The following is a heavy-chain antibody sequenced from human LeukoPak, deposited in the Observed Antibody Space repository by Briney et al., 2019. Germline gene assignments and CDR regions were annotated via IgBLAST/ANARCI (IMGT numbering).Heavy chain of an antibody. CDR1: GGSISSGGYY. CDR2: IYYSGST. V-gene: IGHV4-31*03. D-gene: IGHD3-3*01. CDR3: ARGPPSRVTIFGVVPGGYFDY. J-gene: IGHJ4*02. Sequence: SETLSLTCTVSGGSISSGGYYWSWIRQHPGKGLEWIGYIYYSGSTYYNPSLKSRVTISVDTSKNQFSLKLSSVTAADTAVYYCARGPPSRVTIFGVVPGGYFDYWGQGPRSPSPQ.